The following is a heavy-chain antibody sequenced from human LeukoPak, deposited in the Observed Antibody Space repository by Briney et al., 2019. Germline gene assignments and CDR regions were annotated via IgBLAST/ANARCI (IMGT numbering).Heavy chain of an antibody. Sequence: GGSLRLSCDVSGFTFSDYAMSWVCHAPGKGLGWVSTVEKTADLAYYGDSVKGRFTASRDNSKNTLFLEMNSLRAEDTALYDCAKQQGALIEHWYFDYWGQGTLVTVS. J-gene: IGHJ4*02. CDR1: GFTFSDYA. V-gene: IGHV3-23*01. CDR3: AKQQGALIEHWYFDY. CDR2: VEKTADLA. D-gene: IGHD1-26*01.